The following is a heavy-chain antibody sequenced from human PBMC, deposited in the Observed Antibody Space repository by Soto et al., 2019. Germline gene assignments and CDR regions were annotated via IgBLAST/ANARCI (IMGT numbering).Heavy chain of an antibody. V-gene: IGHV3-7*01. Sequence: PCWCVRLCGASCGCAVISCWLSFVRQAPGKGLEWVANIKQDGSEKYYVDSVKGRFTISRDNAKNSLYLQMNSLRAEDTAVYYCARDRSSDYIWGSYRYSGNYWGQGTLVTVS. CDR3: ARDRSSDYIWGSYRYSGNY. J-gene: IGHJ4*02. CDR1: GCAVISCW. CDR2: IKQDGSEK. D-gene: IGHD3-16*02.